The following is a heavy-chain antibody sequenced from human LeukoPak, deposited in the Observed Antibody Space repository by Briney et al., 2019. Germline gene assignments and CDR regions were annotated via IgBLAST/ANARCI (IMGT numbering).Heavy chain of an antibody. CDR2: IYPGGSDT. CDR3: ARHSEYCGGDCYSFWFDP. Sequence: GEALKISCKGSGYSFTSYWIGWVRQMSGKGVGWRVIIYPGGSDTRYSPSVQGQVTISADKPISTASLQWSSLKASDTAMYYCARHSEYCGGDCYSFWFDPWGQGTLVTVSS. CDR1: GYSFTSYW. J-gene: IGHJ5*02. D-gene: IGHD2-21*02. V-gene: IGHV5-51*01.